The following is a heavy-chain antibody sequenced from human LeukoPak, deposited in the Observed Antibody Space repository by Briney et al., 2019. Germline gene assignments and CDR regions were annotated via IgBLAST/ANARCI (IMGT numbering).Heavy chain of an antibody. CDR1: GGSFSGYY. V-gene: IGHV4-34*01. CDR2: INHSGST. D-gene: IGHD1-1*01. J-gene: IGHJ4*02. CDR3: GRVPNWNDSPYYFDY. Sequence: SETLSLTCAVYGGSFSGYYWSWIRQPPGKGLEWIGEINHSGSTNYNPSLKSRVTISVDTSKNQFSLKLSSVTAADTAVYYCGRVPNWNDSPYYFDYWGQGTLVTVSS.